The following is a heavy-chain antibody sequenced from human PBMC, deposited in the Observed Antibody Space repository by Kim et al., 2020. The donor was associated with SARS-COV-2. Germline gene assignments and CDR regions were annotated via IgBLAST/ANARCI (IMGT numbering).Heavy chain of an antibody. J-gene: IGHJ5*02. Sequence: SETLSLTCKVFGVSVRTTSYLWGWVRQPPGKGLQWIASISHRGNIYYNPSLQSRVSMSVDTSENEFSLKLSSVTATDTAMYYCARYAVWTTVKYWFGPWGQGTLVAVSS. CDR3: ARYAVWTTVKYWFGP. D-gene: IGHD4-17*01. V-gene: IGHV4-39*01. CDR1: GVSVRTTSYL. CDR2: ISHRGNI.